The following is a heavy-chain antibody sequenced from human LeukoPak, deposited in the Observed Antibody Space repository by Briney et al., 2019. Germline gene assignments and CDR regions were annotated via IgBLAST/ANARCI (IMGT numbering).Heavy chain of an antibody. V-gene: IGHV1-69*13. J-gene: IGHJ6*02. CDR1: GGTFSSYA. Sequence: EASVKVSCKASGGTFSSYAVSWVRQAPGQGLEWMGGIIPIFGTTNYAQRFQGRVTITADESTSTAYMELGSLRSEDTAVYYCARPQRSTVSYYYYGRDVWGQGTTVTVSS. CDR3: ARPQRSTVSYYYYGRDV. CDR2: IIPIFGTT. D-gene: IGHD4-11*01.